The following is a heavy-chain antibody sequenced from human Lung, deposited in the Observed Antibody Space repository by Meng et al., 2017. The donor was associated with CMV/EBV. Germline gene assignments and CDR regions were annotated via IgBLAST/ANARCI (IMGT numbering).Heavy chain of an antibody. V-gene: IGHV1-2*05. CDR2: INPKSGAT. D-gene: IGHD3-10*01. CDR1: GYTFTGYD. J-gene: IGHJ4*02. Sequence: QVQLVQSGAEVKKPGALVKVSCKTSGYTFTGYDTHWVRQAPGQGLEWMGRINPKSGATDYAQKFQGRVTLTRDTSINTAYMELNRLTSDDTVVYYCARFGEVIDYWGQGTLVTVSS. CDR3: ARFGEVIDY.